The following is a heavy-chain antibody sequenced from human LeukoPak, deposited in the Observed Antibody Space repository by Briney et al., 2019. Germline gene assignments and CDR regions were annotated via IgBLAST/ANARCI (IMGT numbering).Heavy chain of an antibody. CDR2: ISSSGST. Sequence: SETLSLTCTVSGGSISSYYWSWIRQPAGKGLEWIGRISSSGSTNYNPSLKSRVTISVDTSKNQFSLKLSSVTAADTAVYFCARGPYSYDRSGAFDIGGQGTMVTVSS. CDR3: ARGPYSYDRSGAFDI. CDR1: GGSISSYY. D-gene: IGHD3-22*01. J-gene: IGHJ3*02. V-gene: IGHV4-4*07.